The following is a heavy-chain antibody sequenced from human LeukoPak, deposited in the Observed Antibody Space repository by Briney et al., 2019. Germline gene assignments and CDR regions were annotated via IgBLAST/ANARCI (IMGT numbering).Heavy chain of an antibody. CDR3: VRHAIVWVAGTKRVYYFDY. CDR2: IYYSGST. V-gene: IGHV4-59*08. Sequence: SETLSLTCTVSGGSISSYYWSWIRQPPGKGLEWIGYIYYSGSTNYNPSLKSRVTISVDTSKNQFSLKLSSVTAADTAVYYCVRHAIVWVAGTKRVYYFDYWGQGTLVTVSS. CDR1: GGSISSYY. D-gene: IGHD2-21*01. J-gene: IGHJ4*02.